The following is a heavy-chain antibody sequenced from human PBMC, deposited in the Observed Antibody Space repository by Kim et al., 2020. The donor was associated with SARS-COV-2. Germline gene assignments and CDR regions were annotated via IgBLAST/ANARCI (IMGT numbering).Heavy chain of an antibody. CDR1: GFTSSSYA. Sequence: GGSLRLSCAASGFTSSSYAMSWVRQAPGKVLEWVSAIGGSGGSTHYADSVKGRFTISRDNSKNTLYLQMNNLRAEDTAVYYCAKSRCTSCYMGYYFDYWGQGTLVTVSS. CDR3: AKSRCTSCYMGYYFDY. V-gene: IGHV3-23*01. D-gene: IGHD2-2*01. J-gene: IGHJ4*02. CDR2: IGGSGGST.